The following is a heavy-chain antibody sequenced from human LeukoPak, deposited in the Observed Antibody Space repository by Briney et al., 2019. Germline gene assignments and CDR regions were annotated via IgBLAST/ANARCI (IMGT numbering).Heavy chain of an antibody. CDR2: ISSSSSTI. V-gene: IGHV3-48*04. CDR1: VFTFSSYS. J-gene: IGHJ4*02. D-gene: IGHD3-22*01. Sequence: GGSLRLSCAASVFTFSSYSLNWVRQAPGEGLEWVSYISSSSSTIYYADSVKGRFTISRDNAKNSLYLQMNSLRAEDTAVYYCARSYYYDSSGYPNFDYWGQGTLVTVSS. CDR3: ARSYYYDSSGYPNFDY.